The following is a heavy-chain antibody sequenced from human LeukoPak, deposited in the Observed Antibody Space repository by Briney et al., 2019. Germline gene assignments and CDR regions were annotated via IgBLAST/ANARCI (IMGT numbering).Heavy chain of an antibody. D-gene: IGHD3-3*01. CDR3: ATAPRVGSTIFGEDWFDP. V-gene: IGHV1-24*01. Sequence: ASVKVSCKVSGYPLTELSMHWVRQAPGKGLEWMGGFDPEDGETIYAQKFQGRVTMTEDTSTDTAYMELSSLRSEDTAVYYCATAPRVGSTIFGEDWFDPWGQGTLVTVSS. CDR2: FDPEDGET. CDR1: GYPLTELS. J-gene: IGHJ5*02.